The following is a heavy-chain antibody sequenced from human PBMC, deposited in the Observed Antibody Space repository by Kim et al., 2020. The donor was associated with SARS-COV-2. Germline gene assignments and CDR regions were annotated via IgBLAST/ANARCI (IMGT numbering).Heavy chain of an antibody. D-gene: IGHD1-26*01. CDR3: AKDQWATMTHNGTFNY. V-gene: IGHV3-23*01. J-gene: IGHJ4*02. Sequence: SVKGRFSISRDNSKNTLYLQMSSLRAEHTAIYYCAKDQWATMTHNGTFNYWGQGTLVNVSS.